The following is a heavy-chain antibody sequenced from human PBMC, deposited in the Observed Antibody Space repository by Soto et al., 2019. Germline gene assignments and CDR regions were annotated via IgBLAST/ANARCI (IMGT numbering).Heavy chain of an antibody. Sequence: GASVKVSCKASGYTFTSYGISWVRQAPGQGLEWMGWISAYNGNTNYAQKLQGRVTMTTDTSTSTAYMELRSLRSDDTAVYYCAREEDQRGWGYSGYDQPAYYYYYMDVWGKGTTVTVSS. CDR3: AREEDQRGWGYSGYDQPAYYYYYMDV. J-gene: IGHJ6*03. CDR2: ISAYNGNT. CDR1: GYTFTSYG. V-gene: IGHV1-18*01. D-gene: IGHD5-12*01.